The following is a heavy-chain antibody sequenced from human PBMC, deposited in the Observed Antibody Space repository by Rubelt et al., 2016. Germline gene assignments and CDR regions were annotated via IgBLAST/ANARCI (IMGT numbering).Heavy chain of an antibody. CDR1: A. V-gene: IGHV3-30*04. D-gene: IGHD3-10*01. Sequence: AMHWVRQAPGKGLEWVAVISYDGSNKYYADSVKGRFTISRDNSKNTLYLQMNSLRAEDTAVYYCARARGRGVVDYWGQGTLVTVSS. J-gene: IGHJ4*02. CDR3: ARARGRGVVDY. CDR2: ISYDGSNK.